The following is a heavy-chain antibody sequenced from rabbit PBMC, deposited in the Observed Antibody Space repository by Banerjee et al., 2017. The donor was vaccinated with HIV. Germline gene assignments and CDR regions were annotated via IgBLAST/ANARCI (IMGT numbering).Heavy chain of an antibody. V-gene: IGHV1S45*01. CDR2: INTSSGNA. CDR1: GFSFSSDYY. D-gene: IGHD4-1*01. Sequence: QEQLEESGGDLVKPGASLTLTCTASGFSFSSDYYMCWVRQAPGKGLEWIGCINTSSGNAVYATWAKGRFTISKASWTTVTLQMTSLTAADTASYFCARDLAGAIGWNFNLWGPGTLVTV. J-gene: IGHJ4*01. CDR3: ARDLAGAIGWNFNL.